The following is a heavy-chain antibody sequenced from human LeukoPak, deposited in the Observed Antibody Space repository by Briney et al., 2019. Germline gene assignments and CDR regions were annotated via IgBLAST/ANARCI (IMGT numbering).Heavy chain of an antibody. V-gene: IGHV1-46*01. Sequence: GASVKVSCKASGYTFTSYYMHWVRQAPGQGLEWMGIINPSGGSTSYAQKFQGRVTMTRDTSTSTVYMELSSLRSEDTAVYYCARAGRRSRTYYYYGMDVWGQGTTVTVS. D-gene: IGHD2-8*01. CDR3: ARAGRRSRTYYYYGMDV. CDR1: GYTFTSYY. J-gene: IGHJ6*02. CDR2: INPSGGST.